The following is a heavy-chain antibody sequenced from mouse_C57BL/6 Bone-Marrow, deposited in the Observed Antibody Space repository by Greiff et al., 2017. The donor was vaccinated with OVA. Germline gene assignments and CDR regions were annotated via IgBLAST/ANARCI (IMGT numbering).Heavy chain of an antibody. CDR3: ARERGYGYALAMDN. D-gene: IGHD2-2*01. CDR2: IDPSDSYT. J-gene: IGHJ4*01. CDR1: GYTFTSYW. Sequence: QVQLQQPGAELVMPGASVKLSCKASGYTFTSYWMHWVKQRPGQGLEWIGEIDPSDSYTNYNQQFKGKSTLTVDKSSSTAYMQLSSLTSEGSAVYYCARERGYGYALAMDNWGQGTSVTVSS. V-gene: IGHV1-69*01.